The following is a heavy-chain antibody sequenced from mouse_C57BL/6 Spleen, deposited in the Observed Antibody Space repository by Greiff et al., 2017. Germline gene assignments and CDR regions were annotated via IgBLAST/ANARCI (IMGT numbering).Heavy chain of an antibody. CDR3: ARGGTGLFDY. D-gene: IGHD4-1*01. CDR2: INYDGSST. CDR1: GFTFSDYY. Sequence: EVMLVESEGGLVQPGSSMKLSCTASGFTFSDYYMAWVRQVPEKGLEWVANINYDGSSTYYLDSLKSRFIISRDNAKNILYLQMSSLKSEDTATDYCARGGTGLFDYWGQGTTLTVSS. V-gene: IGHV5-16*01. J-gene: IGHJ2*01.